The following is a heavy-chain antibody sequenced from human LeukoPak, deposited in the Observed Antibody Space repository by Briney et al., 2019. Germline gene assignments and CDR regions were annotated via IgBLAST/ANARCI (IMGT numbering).Heavy chain of an antibody. CDR1: GYTFTKYG. CDR3: ARDSAYYDILTGYPWEYYFDY. V-gene: IGHV1-18*01. D-gene: IGHD3-9*01. CDR2: IGAYTGNT. Sequence: GASVKVSCKASGYTFTKYGVSWVRQAPGQGLEWMGWIGAYTGNTNYVKKFQGRVTLTRDTSTSTAYMELKSLRSDDTAVYYCARDSAYYDILTGYPWEYYFDYWGQGTLVTVSS. J-gene: IGHJ4*02.